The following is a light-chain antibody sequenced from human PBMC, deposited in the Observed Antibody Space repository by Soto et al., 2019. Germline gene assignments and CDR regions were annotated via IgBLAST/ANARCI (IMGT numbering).Light chain of an antibody. V-gene: IGKV1-5*01. J-gene: IGKJ1*01. Sequence: DIQMTQTPSTRSASVGDRVTMTCRASQSISSWLAWYQQKPGKAPKLLIYDASSLESGVPSRFSGSGSGTEFTLTISSLQPDDFATYYCQQYNSYSRTFGQGTKVDIK. CDR1: QSISSW. CDR3: QQYNSYSRT. CDR2: DAS.